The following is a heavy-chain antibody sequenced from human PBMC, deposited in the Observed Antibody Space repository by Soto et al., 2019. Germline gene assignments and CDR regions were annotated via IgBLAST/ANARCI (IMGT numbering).Heavy chain of an antibody. J-gene: IGHJ4*02. CDR1: GYTFTSYD. CDR2: MNPNSGNT. Sequence: QVQLVQSGAEVKKPGASVKVSCKASGYTFTSYDIKWVRQATGPGLEWIEWMNPNSGNTGYSQKFQGRVTMTRHTSRRTAYPARSSLGSEVTAGYYSARARSGYFDYWGQGNLVTVSS. CDR3: ARARSGYFDY. D-gene: IGHD2-15*01. V-gene: IGHV1-8*01.